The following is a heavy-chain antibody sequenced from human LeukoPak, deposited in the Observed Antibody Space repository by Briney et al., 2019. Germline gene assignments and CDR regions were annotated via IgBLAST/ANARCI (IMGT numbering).Heavy chain of an antibody. CDR2: ISSSSSYI. J-gene: IGHJ3*02. CDR3: ARSDTPLSAFDI. D-gene: IGHD5-18*01. CDR1: GFTLSSYR. V-gene: IGHV3-21*01. Sequence: GGPLSLSCAASGFTLSSYRMNWGPQAPGEGVGWDSSISSSSSYIYYADSVKGRFTISRDNAKNSLYLQMNSLRAEDTAVYYCARSDTPLSAFDIWGQGTMVTVSS.